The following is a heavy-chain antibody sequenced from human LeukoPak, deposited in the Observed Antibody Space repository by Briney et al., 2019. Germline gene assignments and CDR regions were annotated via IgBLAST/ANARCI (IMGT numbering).Heavy chain of an antibody. Sequence: SETLSLTCTVSGGSISSYYWSWIRQPPGKGLEWIGYIYTSGSTNYNTSRKSRVTISVDTSKNQFSLKLSSVTAADTAVYYCARLAGIYFDYWGQGTLVTVSS. D-gene: IGHD6-19*01. CDR3: ARLAGIYFDY. J-gene: IGHJ4*02. V-gene: IGHV4-4*09. CDR1: GGSISSYY. CDR2: IYTSGST.